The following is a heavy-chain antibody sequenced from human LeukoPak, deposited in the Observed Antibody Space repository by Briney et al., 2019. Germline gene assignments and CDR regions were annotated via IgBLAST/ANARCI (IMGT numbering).Heavy chain of an antibody. CDR1: GGSIFSSNW. Sequence: SETLSLTCAVSGGSIFSSNWWSWVRQPPGKGLEWIGEIHHSGSPNYNPSLKSRVTISVDQSKNQFYLNLRAVTAADMAVYYCARDRQYCSSTSCYPLLDYWGQGTLVTVSS. D-gene: IGHD2-2*01. CDR2: IHHSGSP. J-gene: IGHJ4*02. V-gene: IGHV4-4*02. CDR3: ARDRQYCSSTSCYPLLDY.